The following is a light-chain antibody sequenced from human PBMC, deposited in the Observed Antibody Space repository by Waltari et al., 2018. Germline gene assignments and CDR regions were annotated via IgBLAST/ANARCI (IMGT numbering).Light chain of an antibody. V-gene: IGKV1-6*01. CDR3: LQDYNYPWT. CDR1: QGIRYD. J-gene: IGKJ1*01. CDR2: AAS. Sequence: AIQITQSPSSLSASVGDKVTITCRARQGIRYDLGWYQQKPGKAPKLLIYAASSLQSGVPSRFSGGGAGTEFTLTISSLQPEDFATYYCLQDYNYPWTFGQGTKVEIK.